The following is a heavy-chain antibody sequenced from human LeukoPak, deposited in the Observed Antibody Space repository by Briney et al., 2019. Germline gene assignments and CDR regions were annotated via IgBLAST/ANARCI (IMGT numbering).Heavy chain of an antibody. J-gene: IGHJ4*02. Sequence: SETLSLTCTVSGGSISSYYWSWIRQPAGKGLEWIGRIYSSGSTNYNPSLKSRVTMSVDTSKNQFSLKLSSVTAADTAVYYCARDDGHNPLAYYFDYWGQGTLVTVSS. CDR1: GGSISSYY. D-gene: IGHD5-24*01. V-gene: IGHV4-4*07. CDR2: IYSSGST. CDR3: ARDDGHNPLAYYFDY.